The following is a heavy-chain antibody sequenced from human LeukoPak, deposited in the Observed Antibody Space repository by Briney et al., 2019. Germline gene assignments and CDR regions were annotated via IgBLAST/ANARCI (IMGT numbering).Heavy chain of an antibody. J-gene: IGHJ4*02. CDR2: ICDSSGCT. V-gene: IGHV3-23*01. CDR3: ARTSTVTANFDY. D-gene: IGHD4-17*01. Sequence: GGSLRLSCAASGFTFNNYAMSWVRQAPGKGLEWVAAICDSSGCTYYADSVRGRFTISRDNSKNTLYLQMNSLRAEDTAVYKCARTSTVTANFDYWGQGTLVTVSS. CDR1: GFTFNNYA.